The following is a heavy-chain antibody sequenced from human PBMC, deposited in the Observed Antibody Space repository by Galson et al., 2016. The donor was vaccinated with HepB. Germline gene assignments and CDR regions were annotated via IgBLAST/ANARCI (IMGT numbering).Heavy chain of an antibody. CDR2: ISYDGGNK. V-gene: IGHV3-30*18. CDR1: GFTFRNYD. J-gene: IGHJ4*02. Sequence: SLRLSCAASGFTFRNYDMHWVRQAPGKGLEWVAVISYDGGNKYYADSVKGRFTISRDNSKNTLYLQMNSLRAEDTAGYYCTKGTFVGVLDFWGQGTLVTVSS. D-gene: IGHD3-3*01. CDR3: TKGTFVGVLDF.